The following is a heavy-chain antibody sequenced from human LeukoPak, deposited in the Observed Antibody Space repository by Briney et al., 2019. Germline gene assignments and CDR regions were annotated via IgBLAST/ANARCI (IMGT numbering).Heavy chain of an antibody. CDR3: ANSGLNRFEY. D-gene: IGHD2-15*01. CDR2: ISGSGGAT. V-gene: IGHV3-23*01. Sequence: GGTLRLSCAASGFTFNTYGMSWVRQAPGKGLEWVSGISGSGGATYYADSVKGRFTVSRDDPHNTLYLQMNSVRAEDTAVYFCANSGLNRFEYWGQGALVTVSS. CDR1: GFTFNTYG. J-gene: IGHJ4*02.